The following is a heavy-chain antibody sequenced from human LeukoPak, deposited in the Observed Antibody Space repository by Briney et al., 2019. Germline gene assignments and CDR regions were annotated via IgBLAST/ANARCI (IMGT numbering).Heavy chain of an antibody. J-gene: IGHJ4*02. D-gene: IGHD5-12*01. CDR3: AKWDSSYYSYFDY. CDR2: ISGSGGST. Sequence: GGSLRLSCAASGFTFSSYAMSWVRQAPGKGLEWVSAISGSGGSTYYADPVKGRFTISRDNSKTTLYLQMNSLRAEDTAVYYCAKWDSSYYSYFDYWGQGTLVTVSS. CDR1: GFTFSSYA. V-gene: IGHV3-23*01.